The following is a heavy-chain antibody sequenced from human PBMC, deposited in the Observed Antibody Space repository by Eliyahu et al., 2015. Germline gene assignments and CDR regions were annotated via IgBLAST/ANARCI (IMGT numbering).Heavy chain of an antibody. CDR3: ATSPVGAATGDLWNYYYYYMDV. J-gene: IGHJ6*03. CDR2: IYXXXST. D-gene: IGHD7-27*01. V-gene: IGHV4-61*02. Sequence: LEWXGXIYXXXSTNYNPSLKSRVTISVDTSKNQFSLKLSSVTAADMAVYYCATSPVGAATGDLWNYYYYYMDVWGKGTTVTVSS.